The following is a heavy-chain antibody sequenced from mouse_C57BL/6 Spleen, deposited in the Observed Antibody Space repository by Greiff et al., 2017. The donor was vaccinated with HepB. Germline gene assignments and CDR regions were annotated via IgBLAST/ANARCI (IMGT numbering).Heavy chain of an antibody. CDR1: GYSFTGYY. J-gene: IGHJ2*01. D-gene: IGHD1-1*01. CDR2: INPSTGGT. CDR3: ARGTVVATGDY. V-gene: IGHV1-42*01. Sequence: VQLQQSGPELVKPGASVKISCKASGYSFTGYYMNWVKQSPEKSLEWIGEINPSTGGTTYNQKFKAKATLTVDKSSSTAYMQRKSLTSEDSAVYYCARGTVVATGDYWGQGTTLTVSS.